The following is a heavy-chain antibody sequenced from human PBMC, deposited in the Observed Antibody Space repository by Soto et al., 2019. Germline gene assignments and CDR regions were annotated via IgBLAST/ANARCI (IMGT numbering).Heavy chain of an antibody. J-gene: IGHJ5*02. Sequence: SETLSLTCTVSGDSISRHYWSWIRQPPGKELEWIGYIFYSWSTNYNPSLKSRVTISADTSKNQVSLKLSSVTAADTAVYYCARHYGSESYYNGWFGPWGQGTPVTVS. CDR2: IFYSWST. CDR1: GDSISRHY. V-gene: IGHV4-59*08. D-gene: IGHD3-10*01. CDR3: ARHYGSESYYNGWFGP.